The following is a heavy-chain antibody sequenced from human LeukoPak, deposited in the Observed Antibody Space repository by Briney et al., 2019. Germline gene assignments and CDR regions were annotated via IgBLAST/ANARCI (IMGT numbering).Heavy chain of an antibody. CDR1: GYTFTSYD. V-gene: IGHV1-8*01. CDR2: MNPNSGNT. Sequence: ASVKVSCKASGYTFTSYDINWVRQATGQGLEWMGWMNPNSGNTGYAQKFQGRVTMTRNTSISTAYMELSSLRSEDTAVYYCARVGSGSFYYYYYMHVWGRGTTVTISS. J-gene: IGHJ6*03. D-gene: IGHD3-10*01. CDR3: ARVGSGSFYYYYYMHV.